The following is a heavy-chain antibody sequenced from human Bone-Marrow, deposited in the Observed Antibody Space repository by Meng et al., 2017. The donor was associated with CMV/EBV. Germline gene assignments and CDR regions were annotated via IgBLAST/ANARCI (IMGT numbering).Heavy chain of an antibody. CDR1: GGTFSRYA. D-gene: IGHD1-1*01. V-gene: IGHV1-69*05. CDR3: ARSRSTGTYFDY. J-gene: IGHJ4*02. CDR2: IIPIFGTA. Sequence: CTLSGGTFSRYAMSWVRQAPGQGREWMGGIIPIFGTANYAQKFQGRVTITTDESTSTAYMGLSSLRSEDTAVYYCARSRSTGTYFDYWGQGTLVTVSS.